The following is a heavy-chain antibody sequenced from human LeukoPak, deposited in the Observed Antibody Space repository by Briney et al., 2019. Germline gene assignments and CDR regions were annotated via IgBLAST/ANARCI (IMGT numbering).Heavy chain of an antibody. CDR2: INPSGGST. J-gene: IGHJ4*02. CDR1: GYTFTSYY. Sequence: ASVKVSCKASGYTFTSYYMYWVRQAPGQGLEWMGIINPSGGSTSYAQKFQGRVTMTRDTSTSTVYMELSSLRSEDTAVYYCARDGRFLEWLLYAPHFDYWGQGTLVTVSS. D-gene: IGHD3-3*01. V-gene: IGHV1-46*01. CDR3: ARDGRFLEWLLYAPHFDY.